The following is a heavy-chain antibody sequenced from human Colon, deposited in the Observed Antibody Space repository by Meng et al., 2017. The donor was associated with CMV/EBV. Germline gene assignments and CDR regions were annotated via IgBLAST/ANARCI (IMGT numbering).Heavy chain of an antibody. J-gene: IGHJ4*02. Sequence: GESLKISCAASGFTFSSYSMNWVRQAPGKGLEWVSSISSSSSYIYYADSVKGRFTISRDNAKNSLYLQMNSLRAEDTAVYYCARDQTGLYFDYWGQGTLVTVSS. CDR3: ARDQTGLYFDY. D-gene: IGHD1-1*01. CDR2: ISSSSSYI. V-gene: IGHV3-21*01. CDR1: GFTFSSYS.